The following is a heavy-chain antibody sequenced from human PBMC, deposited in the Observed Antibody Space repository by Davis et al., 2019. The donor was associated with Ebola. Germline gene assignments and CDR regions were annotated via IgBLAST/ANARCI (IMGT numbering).Heavy chain of an antibody. CDR3: AYDSSGYFYYYYGMDV. Sequence: PGGSLRLSCAASGFTFSSYSMNWVRQAPGKGLEWVSSISSSSSYIYYADSVKGRFTISRDNAKNSLYLQMNSLRAEDTAVYYCAYDSSGYFYYYYGMDVWGKGTTVTVSS. CDR2: ISSSSSYI. CDR1: GFTFSSYS. D-gene: IGHD3-22*01. J-gene: IGHJ6*04. V-gene: IGHV3-21*01.